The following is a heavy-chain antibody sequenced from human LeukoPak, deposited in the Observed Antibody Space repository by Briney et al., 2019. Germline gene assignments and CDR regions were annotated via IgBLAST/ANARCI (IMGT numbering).Heavy chain of an antibody. V-gene: IGHV1-2*02. D-gene: IGHD3-22*01. CDR1: GYTFTGYY. J-gene: IGHJ4*02. CDR2: IYPNSGGT. Sequence: ASVKVSCKASGYTFTGYYIHWVRQAPGQGLECMGWIYPNSGGTNYAQQFQGRVTMTRDTSINTAYMEVSRLRSDDTAVYYCARGPYYFDSSTYAPGPLDYWGQGTLVTVSS. CDR3: ARGPYYFDSSTYAPGPLDY.